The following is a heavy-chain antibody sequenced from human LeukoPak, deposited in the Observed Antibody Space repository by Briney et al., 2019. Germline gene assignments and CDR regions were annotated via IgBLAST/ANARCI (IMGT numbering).Heavy chain of an antibody. J-gene: IGHJ4*02. D-gene: IGHD6-19*01. CDR1: GGSFSSYY. CDR2: IYYSGST. CDR3: ARETYSSGFDY. Sequence: SETLSLTCTVSGGSFSSYYWSWIRQPPGKGLEWIGYIYYSGSTNYNPSLKSRVTISLDTSKNQFSLKVNSVTAADTAVYYCARETYSSGFDYWGQGTLVTVSS. V-gene: IGHV4-59*01.